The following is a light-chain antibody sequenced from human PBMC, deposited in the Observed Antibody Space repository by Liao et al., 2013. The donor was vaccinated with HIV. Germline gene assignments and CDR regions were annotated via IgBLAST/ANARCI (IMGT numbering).Light chain of an antibody. CDR3: QVWDSSSDHYF. CDR1: NIGIKA. Sequence: SYELTQPPSVSVAPGKTARITCGGHNIGIKAVHWYQQRPGQAPVLVIYNDNARPSGIPERFSGSNSANTATLTISRVEAGDEADYYCQVWDSSSDHYFFGTGTKVTVL. J-gene: IGLJ1*01. V-gene: IGLV3-21*04. CDR2: NDN.